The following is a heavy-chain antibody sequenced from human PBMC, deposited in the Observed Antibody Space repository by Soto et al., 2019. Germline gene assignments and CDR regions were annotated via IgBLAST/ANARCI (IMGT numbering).Heavy chain of an antibody. J-gene: IGHJ4*02. CDR1: GFTFTSSA. V-gene: IGHV1-58*02. CDR2: IVVGSGHT. CDR3: AADSRYCSGGNCEDY. Sequence: GPEVKKPGTSVKVSCKASGFTFTSSAMQWVRQARGQRLEWIGWIVVGSGHTNYAQKFQERVTITRDMSTSTAYMELSSLRSEDTAVYYCAADSRYCSGGNCEDYWGQGTLVTVSS. D-gene: IGHD2-15*01.